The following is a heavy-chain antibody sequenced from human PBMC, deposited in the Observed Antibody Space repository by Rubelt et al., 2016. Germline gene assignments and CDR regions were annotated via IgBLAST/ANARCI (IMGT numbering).Heavy chain of an antibody. CDR2: ISGSGGST. J-gene: IGHJ4*02. CDR3: AKDRGHPDMTTVTSGVCDY. V-gene: IGHV3-23*01. Sequence: GSLRLSCAASGFTFSSYAMSWVRQAPGKGLEWVSAISGSGGSTYYADSVKGRFTISRDNSKNKMYLQMNSLRAEDTAVYYCAKDRGHPDMTTVTSGVCDYWGQGTLVTVSS. CDR1: GFTFSSYA. D-gene: IGHD4-17*01.